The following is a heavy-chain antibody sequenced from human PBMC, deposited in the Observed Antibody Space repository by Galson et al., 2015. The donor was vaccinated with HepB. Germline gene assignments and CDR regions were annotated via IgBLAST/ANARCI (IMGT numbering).Heavy chain of an antibody. Sequence: SETLSLTCAASGDSGDSISSDWWWSWVRQPPGKGLEWIGEIHHRGSTNYNPSLKSRVTISVDKSNNQFSLKLTSVTAADSAVYFCARDSSSRYSLGYWGQGALVTVSS. CDR1: GDSGDSISSDWW. V-gene: IGHV4-4*02. CDR2: IHHRGST. J-gene: IGHJ4*02. D-gene: IGHD2-15*01. CDR3: ARDSSSRYSLGY.